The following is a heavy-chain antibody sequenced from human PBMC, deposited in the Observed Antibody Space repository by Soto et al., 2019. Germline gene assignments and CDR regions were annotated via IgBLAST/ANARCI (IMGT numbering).Heavy chain of an antibody. D-gene: IGHD4-17*01. V-gene: IGHV1-46*01. CDR1: GYTFTSFY. J-gene: IGHJ4*02. Sequence: QVQLVQSGAEVKKPGASVRVSCKASGYTFTSFYMHWVRQAPGQGLEWMGVINPSGGSTTYAQNFQGRVTVTRDTSTSTVYMELNSLRSADTAVFYCARDRGAFHAFDNWGQGTLVTVSS. CDR3: ARDRGAFHAFDN. CDR2: INPSGGST.